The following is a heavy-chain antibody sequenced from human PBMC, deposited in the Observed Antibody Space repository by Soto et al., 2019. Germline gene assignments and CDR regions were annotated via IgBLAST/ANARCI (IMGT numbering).Heavy chain of an antibody. J-gene: IGHJ5*02. CDR1: GGSFSGYY. CDR3: ARGRGNWNYFNWFDP. Sequence: SETLSLTCAVYGGSFSGYYWSWIRQPPGKGLEWIGEINHSGSTNYNPPLKSRVTISVDTSKNQFSLKLSSVTAADTAVYYCARGRGNWNYFNWFDPWGQGTLVTVSS. D-gene: IGHD1-7*01. CDR2: INHSGST. V-gene: IGHV4-34*01.